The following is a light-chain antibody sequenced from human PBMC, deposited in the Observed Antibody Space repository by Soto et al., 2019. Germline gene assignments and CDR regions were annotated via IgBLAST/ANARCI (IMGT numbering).Light chain of an antibody. Sequence: EIVMTQSPATLSVSPGERATLSCRASQSVSSNLAWYQQRPGQAPRLLIYGASTRATGIPARFSGSGSGTEFTLTISSLQSEDFAVYYCQQCNNWPRTFGQGTNVEIK. CDR1: QSVSSN. V-gene: IGKV3-15*01. CDR2: GAS. CDR3: QQCNNWPRT. J-gene: IGKJ1*01.